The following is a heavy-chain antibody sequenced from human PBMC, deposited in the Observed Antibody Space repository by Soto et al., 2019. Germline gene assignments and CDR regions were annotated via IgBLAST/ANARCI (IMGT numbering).Heavy chain of an antibody. Sequence: GGSRRRSWAAPGFTFSRYAMSWVRQAPGKGLEWVSAISVSGGSTYYADSVKGRFTISRDNSKNTLYLQMNSLRAEDTAVYYCAKERGYLDPWGQGTLVTVSS. CDR2: ISVSGGST. CDR3: AKERGYLDP. CDR1: GFTFSRYA. V-gene: IGHV3-23*01. D-gene: IGHD2-2*01. J-gene: IGHJ5*02.